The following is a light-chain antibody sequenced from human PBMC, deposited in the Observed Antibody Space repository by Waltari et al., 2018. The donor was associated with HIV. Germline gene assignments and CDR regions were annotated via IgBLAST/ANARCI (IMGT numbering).Light chain of an antibody. CDR2: GNS. J-gene: IGLJ2*01. Sequence: QSVLTQPPSVSGAPGQRVTISCTGSSSNIGAGYDVHWYQQLPGTAPKLLIYGNSNRPSGVPYRFSGSTSGTSASLAITGLQAEDEADYYCQSYDSSLSVVVFGGGTKLTVL. CDR1: SSNIGAGYD. V-gene: IGLV1-40*01. CDR3: QSYDSSLSVVV.